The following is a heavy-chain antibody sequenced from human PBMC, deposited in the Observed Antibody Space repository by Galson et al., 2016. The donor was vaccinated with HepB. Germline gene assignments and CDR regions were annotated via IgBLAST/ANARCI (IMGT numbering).Heavy chain of an antibody. Sequence: SLRLSCAASGFTFNSYWMSWVRQAPGKGLEWVANIKKDGSEKYYVDSVKGRFTISRDNAKNSLYLQMNSLRAEDTAVYYCARDGGYCTGSNCRGDGFDIWGQGTMVTVSS. CDR1: GFTFNSYW. CDR2: IKKDGSEK. D-gene: IGHD2-8*02. V-gene: IGHV3-7*01. CDR3: ARDGGYCTGSNCRGDGFDI. J-gene: IGHJ3*02.